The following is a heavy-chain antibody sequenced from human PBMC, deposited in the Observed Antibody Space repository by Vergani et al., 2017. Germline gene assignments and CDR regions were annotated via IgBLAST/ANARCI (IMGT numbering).Heavy chain of an antibody. CDR2: ISWNSGSI. J-gene: IGHJ4*02. CDR1: GFTFDDYA. D-gene: IGHD2-2*01. Sequence: EVQLVESGGGLVQPGRSLRLSCAASGFTFDDYAMHWVRQAPGKGLEWVSGISWNSGSIGYADSVKGRFTISRDNAKNSLYLQMNSLRAEDTAVYYCARDPVPAAASWGQGTLVTVSS. CDR3: ARDPVPAAAS. V-gene: IGHV3-9*01.